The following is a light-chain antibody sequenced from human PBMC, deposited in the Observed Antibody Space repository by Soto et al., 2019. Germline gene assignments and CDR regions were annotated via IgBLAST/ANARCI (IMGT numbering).Light chain of an antibody. CDR1: QRVSSN. Sequence: ETVMTQSPATLSVSPGERATLSCRASQRVSSNLAWYQQKPGQAPRLLIYGASTRATGIPARFSGSGSGTEFTLTISSLQSEDFAVYYCQQYNDWPPLTFAGGTKVDIK. CDR2: GAS. CDR3: QQYNDWPPLT. V-gene: IGKV3-15*01. J-gene: IGKJ4*01.